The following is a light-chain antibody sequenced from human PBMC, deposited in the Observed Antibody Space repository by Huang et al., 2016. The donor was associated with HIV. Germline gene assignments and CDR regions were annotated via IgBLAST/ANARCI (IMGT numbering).Light chain of an antibody. CDR1: QDIGNF. J-gene: IGKJ1*01. V-gene: IGKV1-27*01. CDR3: QRYDTAPRA. Sequence: DIQMTQSPPSLSASQGVRVTLTCRASQDIGNFLAWFQQKPGGAPKLLIFSASTLHLVVPSRFTGRGSGTEFTLTITNLQPEDVATYYCQRYDTAPRAFGPGTKVDI. CDR2: SAS.